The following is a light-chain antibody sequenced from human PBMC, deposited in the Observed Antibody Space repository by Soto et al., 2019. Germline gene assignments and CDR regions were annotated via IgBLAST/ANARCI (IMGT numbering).Light chain of an antibody. V-gene: IGKV3-11*01. Sequence: EIVLTQSPATLSLSPGERATLSCRASQSVTSYLAWYQQKPSQAHRLLIYHASNRATGIPARFSGSGSGTDFTLTISSLVPEDFAVYHCQQRSNWPITFGQGTRLEIK. CDR3: QQRSNWPIT. CDR2: HAS. CDR1: QSVTSY. J-gene: IGKJ5*01.